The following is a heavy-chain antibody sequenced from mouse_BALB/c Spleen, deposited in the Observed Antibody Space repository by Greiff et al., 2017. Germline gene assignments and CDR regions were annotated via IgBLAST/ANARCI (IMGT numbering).Heavy chain of an antibody. D-gene: IGHD2-10*02. CDR2: INPSNGRT. CDR3: ARPLYGNFYYYAMDY. Sequence: VQLQQPGAELVKPGASVKLSCKASGYTFTSYWMHWVKQRPGQGLEWIGEINPSNGRTNYNEKFKSKATLTADKSSSTAYMQLSSLTSEDSAVYSGARPLYGNFYYYAMDYWGQGTSVTVSA. CDR1: GYTFTSYW. V-gene: IGHV1S81*02. J-gene: IGHJ4*01.